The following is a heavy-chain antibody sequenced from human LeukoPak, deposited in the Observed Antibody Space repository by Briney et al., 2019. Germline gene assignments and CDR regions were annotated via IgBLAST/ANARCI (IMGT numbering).Heavy chain of an antibody. CDR3: ARAPPTSSWYSPGYFHY. CDR1: GYTFTGYY. D-gene: IGHD6-13*01. J-gene: IGHJ4*02. CDR2: INPNSGGT. V-gene: IGHV1-2*02. Sequence: ASVKVSCKASGYTFTGYYMHWVRQAPGQGLEWMGWINPNSGGTNYAQKFQGRVTMTRDTSISTAYLELSRLRSDDTAVYYCARAPPTSSWYSPGYFHYCGQGTLVTVSS.